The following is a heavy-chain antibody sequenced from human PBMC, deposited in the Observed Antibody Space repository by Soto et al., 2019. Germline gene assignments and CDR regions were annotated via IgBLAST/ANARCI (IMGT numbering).Heavy chain of an antibody. CDR3: AKEPGMWLARHFDY. J-gene: IGHJ4*02. Sequence: EVQLLESGGGLVQPGGSLRLSCAASGFTFSNYAMSWVRQAPGKGLEWVSAISGSGGNTYYADSVKGRFAISRDNSKNTLYLQVNSLRAEDTAVYYCAKEPGMWLARHFDYRGQGTLVTVSS. CDR2: ISGSGGNT. CDR1: GFTFSNYA. D-gene: IGHD6-19*01. V-gene: IGHV3-23*01.